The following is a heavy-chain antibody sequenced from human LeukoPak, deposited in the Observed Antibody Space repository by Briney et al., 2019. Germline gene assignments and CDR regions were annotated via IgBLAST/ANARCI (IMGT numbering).Heavy chain of an antibody. CDR3: ARKTWGYSSGWYLGY. Sequence: SETLSLTCTVSGDSISTYYWSWIRQPPGKGLEWIGYIYYSGSTTYNPSLKSRVTISVDTSKNQFSLKLSSVTAADTAVYYCARKTWGYSSGWYLGYWGQGTLVTVSS. J-gene: IGHJ4*02. V-gene: IGHV4-59*12. D-gene: IGHD6-19*01. CDR2: IYYSGST. CDR1: GDSISTYY.